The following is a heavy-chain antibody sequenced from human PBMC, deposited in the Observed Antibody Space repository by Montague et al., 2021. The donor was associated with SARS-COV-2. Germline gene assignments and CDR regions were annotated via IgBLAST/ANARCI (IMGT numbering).Heavy chain of an antibody. Sequence: SETLSLTCDVSGDSFTSASYYWAWIRQPQGRGLEWIGNISYSASTIYNPSLRSRVTISVDTSKNQFSLHLNLVTAADTAVYYCARRLTGREPPFDPWGQGTLVIVSS. CDR2: ISYSAST. D-gene: IGHD1-14*01. CDR3: ARRLTGREPPFDP. CDR1: GDSFTSASYY. J-gene: IGHJ5*02. V-gene: IGHV4-39*01.